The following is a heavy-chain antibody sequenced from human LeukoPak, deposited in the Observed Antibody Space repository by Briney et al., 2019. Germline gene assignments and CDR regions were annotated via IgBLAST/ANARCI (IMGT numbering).Heavy chain of an antibody. V-gene: IGHV1-18*01. J-gene: IGHJ4*02. CDR3: ARDSAVWGDLDY. CDR2: ISAYNGNT. CDR1: GYTFTRYG. D-gene: IGHD3-16*01. Sequence: GASVKVSCKASGYTFTRYGISWVRQAPGQGLEWMGWISAYNGNTNYAQKLQGRVTITTDTSRSITYMELRSLRSDDSAVYYCARDSAVWGDLDYWGQGTLVTVSS.